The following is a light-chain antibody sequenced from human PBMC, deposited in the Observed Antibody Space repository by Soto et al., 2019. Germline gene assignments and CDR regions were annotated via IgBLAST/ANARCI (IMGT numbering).Light chain of an antibody. CDR2: DAS. CDR1: QSVSSN. Sequence: EIVMTQSPATLSVSPGERATLSCRASQSVSSNLAWYQQKPGQAPRLLIYDASNRATGIPARFSGSGSGTDFTLTISSLEPEDFAVYYCQQRSEWPPLTFGGGTKVDIK. V-gene: IGKV3-11*01. CDR3: QQRSEWPPLT. J-gene: IGKJ4*01.